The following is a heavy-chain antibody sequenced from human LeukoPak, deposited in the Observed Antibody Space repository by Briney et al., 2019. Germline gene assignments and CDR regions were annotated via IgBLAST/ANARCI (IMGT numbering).Heavy chain of an antibody. CDR1: GGSISSFY. CDR3: ARGNAGDY. J-gene: IGHJ4*02. D-gene: IGHD1-1*01. Sequence: SETLSLTCTVSGGSISSFYWTWIRQPPGKALEWIGNIYYTGSTNYNPSLKSRVTISVDTSKNQFSLKLSSVTAADTAVYYCARGNAGDYWGQGTLVTVSS. CDR2: IYYTGST. V-gene: IGHV4-59*01.